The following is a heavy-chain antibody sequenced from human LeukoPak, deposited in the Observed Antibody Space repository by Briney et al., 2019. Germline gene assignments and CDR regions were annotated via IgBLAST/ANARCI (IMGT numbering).Heavy chain of an antibody. J-gene: IGHJ4*02. V-gene: IGHV3-23*01. D-gene: IGHD1-14*01. CDR2: ISGSGGST. Sequence: GGSLRLSCAASGFTFSSYAMTWVRQAPGKGLEWVSAISGSGGSTYYADSVKGRFTISRDNSKDTLYLQMNSLRAEDTAVYFCANGYNNTWYYFDYWGQGTLVTVSS. CDR1: GFTFSSYA. CDR3: ANGYNNTWYYFDY.